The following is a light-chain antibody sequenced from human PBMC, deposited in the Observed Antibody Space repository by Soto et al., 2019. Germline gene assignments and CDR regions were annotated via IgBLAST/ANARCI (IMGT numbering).Light chain of an antibody. V-gene: IGLV2-23*02. CDR2: EVS. CDR1: SSDVGSYNL. Sequence: QSALTQPASVSGSPGQSITISCTGTSSDVGSYNLVSWYQQHPGKAPKLIIYEVSKRPSGVSNRFSGSKSGNTASLTISGLQAEDEADYYCCSYAGGSSWVFGGGTQLTVL. CDR3: CSYAGGSSWV. J-gene: IGLJ3*02.